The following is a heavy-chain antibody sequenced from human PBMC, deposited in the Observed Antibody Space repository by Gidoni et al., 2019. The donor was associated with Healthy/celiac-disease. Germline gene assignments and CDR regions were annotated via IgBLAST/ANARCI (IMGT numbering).Heavy chain of an antibody. Sequence: QLQLQESGPGLVKPSETLSLTCTVSGGSISSSSYYWGWIRQPPGKGLEWIGSIYYSGSTYYNPSLKSRVTISVDTSKNQFSLKLSSVTAADTAVYYCARHHIVGTLGWFDPWGQGTLVTVSS. CDR3: ARHHIVGTLGWFDP. V-gene: IGHV4-39*01. J-gene: IGHJ5*02. CDR1: GGSISSSSYY. CDR2: IYYSGST. D-gene: IGHD2-15*01.